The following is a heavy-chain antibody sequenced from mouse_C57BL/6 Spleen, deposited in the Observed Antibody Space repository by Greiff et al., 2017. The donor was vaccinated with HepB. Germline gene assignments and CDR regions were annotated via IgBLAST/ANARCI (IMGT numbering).Heavy chain of an antibody. V-gene: IGHV2-5*01. CDR2: IWRGGST. CDR3: AIFPYYSNYDYAMDY. J-gene: IGHJ4*01. CDR1: GFSLTSYG. D-gene: IGHD2-5*01. Sequence: VQLQQSGPGLVQPSQSLSITCTVSGFSLTSYGVHWVRQSPGKGLEWLGVIWRGGSTDYNAAFMSRLSITKDNSKSQVFFKMNSLQADDTAIYYCAIFPYYSNYDYAMDYWGQGTSVTVSS.